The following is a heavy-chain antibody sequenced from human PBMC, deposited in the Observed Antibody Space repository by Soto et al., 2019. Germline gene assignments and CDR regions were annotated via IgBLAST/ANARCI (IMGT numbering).Heavy chain of an antibody. J-gene: IGHJ4*02. CDR2: LQTDGSHP. Sequence: GGSLRLSCVASGFTFDYYWMHWVRQAPGEGLMWVSRLQTDGSHPDYADSVRGRFTISRDNAKNSVDLQMNSLRDEDTAVYYCARSVEGHFDYWGQGTVVTVSS. D-gene: IGHD6-19*01. CDR3: ARSVEGHFDY. V-gene: IGHV3-74*01. CDR1: GFTFDYYW.